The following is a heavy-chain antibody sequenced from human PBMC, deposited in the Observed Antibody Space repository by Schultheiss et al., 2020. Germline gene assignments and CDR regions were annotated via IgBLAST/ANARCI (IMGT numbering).Heavy chain of an antibody. CDR3: ARVRSSSVFDY. J-gene: IGHJ4*01. CDR2: IYTSGST. D-gene: IGHD6-13*01. V-gene: IGHV4-4*07. Sequence: ESLKISCTASGFTFGDYAMSWIRQPAGKGLEWIGRIYTSGSTNYNPSLKSRVTMSVDTSKNQFSLKLSSVTAADTAVYYCARVRSSSVFDYWGQEPWSP. CDR1: GFTFGDYA.